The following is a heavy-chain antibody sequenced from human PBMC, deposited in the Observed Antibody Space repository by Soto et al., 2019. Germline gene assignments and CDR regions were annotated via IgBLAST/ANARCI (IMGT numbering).Heavy chain of an antibody. Sequence: PSETLSLTCTVSGGSISSYCWSWIRQPPGKGLEWIGYIYYSGSTNYNPSLKSRVTISVDTSKNQFSLKLSSVTAADTAVYYCARGGYSSSWYENWFDPWGQGTLVTVSS. CDR1: GGSISSYC. V-gene: IGHV4-59*01. CDR2: IYYSGST. J-gene: IGHJ5*02. CDR3: ARGGYSSSWYENWFDP. D-gene: IGHD6-13*01.